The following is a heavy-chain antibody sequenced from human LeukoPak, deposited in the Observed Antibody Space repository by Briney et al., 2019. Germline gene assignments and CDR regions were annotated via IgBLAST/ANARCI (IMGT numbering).Heavy chain of an antibody. J-gene: IGHJ6*04. CDR2: INSDGSST. D-gene: IGHD3-10*01. CDR3: ARDRGFGQADV. V-gene: IGHV3-74*01. CDR1: GFTLSSYW. Sequence: PGGSLRLSCAASGFTLSSYWMHWVRQAPGKGLVWVSRINSDGSSTSYADSVKGRFTISRDNAKNTLYLQMNSLRAEDTAVYYCARDRGFGQADVWGKGTTVTVSS.